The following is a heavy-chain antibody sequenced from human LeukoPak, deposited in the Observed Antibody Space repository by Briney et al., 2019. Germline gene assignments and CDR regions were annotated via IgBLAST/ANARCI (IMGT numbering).Heavy chain of an antibody. V-gene: IGHV4-59*01. Sequence: PSETLSLTCTVSGGSISSYYWSWIRQPPGEGLEWIGYIYYSGSTNYNPSLKSRVTISVDTSKNQFSLKPSSVTAADTAVYYCARDSNGNLGYWSQGTLVTVSS. D-gene: IGHD2-8*01. J-gene: IGHJ4*02. CDR2: IYYSGST. CDR1: GGSISSYY. CDR3: ARDSNGNLGY.